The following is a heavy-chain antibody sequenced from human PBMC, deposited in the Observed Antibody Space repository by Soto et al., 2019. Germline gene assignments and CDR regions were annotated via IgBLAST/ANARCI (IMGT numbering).Heavy chain of an antibody. CDR1: GFTFSNAW. D-gene: IGHD5-12*01. CDR2: IKSKTDGGTT. CDR3: TTDPVAQNGCYCYDGMDV. V-gene: IGHV3-15*07. Sequence: EVQLVESGGGLVKPGGSLRLSCAASGFTFSNAWMNWVRQAPGKGLEWVGRIKSKTDGGTTDYAAPVKGRFTISRDDSKNTLYLQMNSLKTEDTAGYYCTTDPVAQNGCYCYDGMDVWGQGTTVTVSS. J-gene: IGHJ6*02.